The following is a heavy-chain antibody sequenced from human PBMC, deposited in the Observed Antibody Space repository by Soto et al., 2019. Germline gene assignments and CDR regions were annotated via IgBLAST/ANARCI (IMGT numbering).Heavy chain of an antibody. CDR3: ARMLPQYDSVWRSNHYSFDY. CDR1: GGSISSGDYY. J-gene: IGHJ4*02. Sequence: QVQLQESGPGLVKPSQTLSLTCTVSGGSISSGDYYWTWIRQLPGKGLEWIGYIYYTGTTYYNPSLKSRLTISVDTSKSQFSLKLKSVTVADTAVYYCARMLPQYDSVWRSNHYSFDYWGQGTLVTVSS. V-gene: IGHV4-31*03. CDR2: IYYTGTT. D-gene: IGHD3-16*02.